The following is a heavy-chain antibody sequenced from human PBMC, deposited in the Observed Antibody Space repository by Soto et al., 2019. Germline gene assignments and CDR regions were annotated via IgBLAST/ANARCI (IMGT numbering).Heavy chain of an antibody. CDR2: ISGSRGST. CDR1: GFTFSSYA. V-gene: IGHV3-23*01. Sequence: GGSLRLSCAASGFTFSSYAMSWVRQAPGKGLEWDSAISGSRGSTYYADSVKGRLTISRSNSKSTRYLQMNSLRAEDTAVYYSAKDPSYYLDSRLFDYWGQGTLVIVCS. J-gene: IGHJ4*02. D-gene: IGHD3-22*01. CDR3: AKDPSYYLDSRLFDY.